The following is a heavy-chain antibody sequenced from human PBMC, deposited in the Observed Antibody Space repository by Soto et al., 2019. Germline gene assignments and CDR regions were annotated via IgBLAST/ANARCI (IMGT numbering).Heavy chain of an antibody. Sequence: QVQLQQWGAGLLKPSETLFLNCAVNGGSLSGYYWSWIRQPPGKGLEWIGEVKDGGHTNYSPSLRGRVPMSPDTASHQFPLRLMSVAAAGTGVYHCARGLEGVVATHWVQGSLVTVSS. CDR2: VKDGGHT. D-gene: IGHD5-12*01. J-gene: IGHJ4*02. CDR3: ARGLEGVVATH. V-gene: IGHV4-34*01. CDR1: GGSLSGYY.